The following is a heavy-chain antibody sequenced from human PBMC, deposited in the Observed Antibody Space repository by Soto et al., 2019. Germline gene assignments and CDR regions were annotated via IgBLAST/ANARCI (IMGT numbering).Heavy chain of an antibody. CDR2: ISGSGGST. Sequence: EVQLLESGGGLVQPGGSLRLSCAASGFTFSSYAMSWVRQAPGKGLEWVSAISGSGGSTYYADSVKGRFTISRDNSKNPLYLQMNSLRAEDTAVYYCAKDRWVVRVFMPHNWFDPWGRGTLVTVSS. D-gene: IGHD3-10*01. CDR1: GFTFSSYA. J-gene: IGHJ5*02. CDR3: AKDRWVVRVFMPHNWFDP. V-gene: IGHV3-23*01.